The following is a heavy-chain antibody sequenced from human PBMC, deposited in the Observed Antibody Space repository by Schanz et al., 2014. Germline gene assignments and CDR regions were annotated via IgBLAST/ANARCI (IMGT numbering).Heavy chain of an antibody. J-gene: IGHJ3*01. CDR3: ARTASHDVWRGYIPHYAFDL. V-gene: IGHV1-2*02. Sequence: QVQLVQSGAEVKKPGSSVTVSCEASGGTFGRYTISWLRQAPGQGLEWMGWIDPNSGGTNYAQKFQGRVTMTSDTSITTVYMEVNSLTSDDTAVFYCARTASHDVWRGYIPHYAFDLWGQGTVVIVSS. CDR1: GGTFGRYT. D-gene: IGHD3-3*01. CDR2: IDPNSGGT.